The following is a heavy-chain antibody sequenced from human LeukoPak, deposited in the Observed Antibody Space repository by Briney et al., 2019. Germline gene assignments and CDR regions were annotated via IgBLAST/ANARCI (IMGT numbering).Heavy chain of an antibody. J-gene: IGHJ4*02. V-gene: IGHV3-21*01. D-gene: IGHD6-13*01. Sequence: PGGSPRLSCAASGFTFSSYSMNWVRQAPGKGLEWVSSISSSSSYIYYADSVKGRFTISRDNAKNSLYLQMNSLRAEDTAVYYCARGIAAAGTPGYWGQGTLVTVSS. CDR2: ISSSSSYI. CDR1: GFTFSSYS. CDR3: ARGIAAAGTPGY.